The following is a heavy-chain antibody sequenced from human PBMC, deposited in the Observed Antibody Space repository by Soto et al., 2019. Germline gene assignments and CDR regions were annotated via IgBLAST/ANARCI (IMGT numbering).Heavy chain of an antibody. CDR1: GGSFNGYY. D-gene: IGHD4-17*01. CDR3: ASQRPTVTTFDY. CDR2: INHSGST. J-gene: IGHJ4*02. V-gene: IGHV4-34*01. Sequence: QVQLRQWGAGLVKPSETLSLTCAVYGGSFNGYYWNWIRQPPGKGLEWIGEINHSGSTNYNPPLKSRVSISVDTSKNQFSLRLSSVTAADTAVYYCASQRPTVTTFDYWGQGTLVTVSS.